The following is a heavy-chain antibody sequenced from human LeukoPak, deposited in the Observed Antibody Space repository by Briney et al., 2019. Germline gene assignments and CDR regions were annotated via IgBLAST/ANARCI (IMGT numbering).Heavy chain of an antibody. Sequence: SSETLSLTCAFSGASIRNHYWSWIRQPPGGRLEWMGFIFDNGNTDYNPSLKSRLTMSIDTSRNQFSLKLTSVTAADTALYFCATRPADTTWYGVFDYWSQGMLVTVSP. CDR3: ATRPADTTWYGVFDY. CDR1: GASIRNHY. D-gene: IGHD6-6*01. J-gene: IGHJ4*02. CDR2: IFDNGNT. V-gene: IGHV4-59*11.